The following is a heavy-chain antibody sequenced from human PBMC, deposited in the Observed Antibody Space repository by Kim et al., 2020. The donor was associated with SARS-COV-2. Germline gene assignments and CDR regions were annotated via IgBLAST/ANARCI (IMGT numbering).Heavy chain of an antibody. V-gene: IGHV4-34*01. J-gene: IGHJ6*02. Sequence: SETLSLTCAVYGGSFSGYYWSWIRQPPGKGLEWIGEINHSGSTNYNPSLKSRVTISVDTSKNQFSLKLSSVTAADTAVYYCARGRGIHSGWTNRYYYYYYGMDVWGQGTTVTVSS. CDR1: GGSFSGYY. CDR2: INHSGST. D-gene: IGHD6-19*01. CDR3: ARGRGIHSGWTNRYYYYYYGMDV.